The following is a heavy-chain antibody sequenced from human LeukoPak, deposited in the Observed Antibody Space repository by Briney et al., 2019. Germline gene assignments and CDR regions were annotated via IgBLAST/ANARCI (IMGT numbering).Heavy chain of an antibody. J-gene: IGHJ4*02. V-gene: IGHV3-23*01. CDR2: ISGSGGST. CDR1: GFTFSSYS. D-gene: IGHD1-26*01. CDR3: AKVEWEEWDYFDY. Sequence: PGGSLRLSCAASGFTFSSYSINWVRQAPGKGLEWVSAISGSGGSTYYADSVKGRFTISRDNSKNTLYLQMNSLRAEDTAVYYCAKVEWEEWDYFDYWGQGTLVTVSS.